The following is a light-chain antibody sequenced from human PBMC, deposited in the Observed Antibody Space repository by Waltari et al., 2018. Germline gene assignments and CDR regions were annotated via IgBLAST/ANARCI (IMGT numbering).Light chain of an antibody. CDR2: GNS. J-gene: IGLJ2*01. CDR1: SSNIGAGYD. V-gene: IGLV1-40*01. CDR3: QSYDSSLSGVV. Sequence: QSVLTQPPSVSGAPGQRVTISCTGSSSNIGAGYDVHWYQQLPGTAPKLLIYGNSKRPSGVPDRFSGSKSGPSASLAITGLQAEDEADYYCQSYDSSLSGVVFGGGTKLTVL.